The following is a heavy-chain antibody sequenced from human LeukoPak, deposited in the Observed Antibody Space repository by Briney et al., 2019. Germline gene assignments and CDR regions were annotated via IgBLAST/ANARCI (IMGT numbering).Heavy chain of an antibody. CDR1: GFTFSSYA. CDR2: ISGSGGST. D-gene: IGHD6-19*01. V-gene: IGHV3-23*01. CDR3: AKDPTVAGDY. J-gene: IGHJ4*02. Sequence: GGSLRLSCAASGFTFSSYAMSWVRQAPAKGLEWVSAISGSGGSTYYADSVKGRFTISRYNSKNTLYLQMNSLRAEDTAVYYCAKDPTVAGDYWGQGTLVTVSS.